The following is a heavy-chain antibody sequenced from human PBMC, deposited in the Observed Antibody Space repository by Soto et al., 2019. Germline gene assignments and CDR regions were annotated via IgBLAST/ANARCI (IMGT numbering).Heavy chain of an antibody. Sequence: PSQTLSLTCAISGDSVSSNSAAWNWIRQSPSRGLEWLGRTYYRSKWYNDYAVSVKSRITINPDTSKNQFSLRLTSVTAADTAVYYCARAPGLGVAHIDYWGQGTLVTVS. CDR3: ARAPGLGVAHIDY. CDR2: TYYRSKWYN. J-gene: IGHJ4*02. CDR1: GDSVSSNSAA. V-gene: IGHV6-1*01. D-gene: IGHD6-19*01.